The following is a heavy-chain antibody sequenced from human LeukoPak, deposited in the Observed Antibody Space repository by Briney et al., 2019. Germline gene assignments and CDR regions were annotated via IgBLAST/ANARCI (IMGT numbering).Heavy chain of an antibody. J-gene: IGHJ6*03. CDR2: ISSSGSTI. V-gene: IGHV3-11*01. Sequence: GGSLRLSCAASGFTFSDYYMSWIRQAPGKGLEWVSYISSSGSTIYYADSVKGRFTISRDNAKNSLYLQMNSLRAEDTAVYHCARNGFTDYNYFYYYYMDVWGKGTTVTVSS. D-gene: IGHD3-10*01. CDR1: GFTFSDYY. CDR3: ARNGFTDYNYFYYYYMDV.